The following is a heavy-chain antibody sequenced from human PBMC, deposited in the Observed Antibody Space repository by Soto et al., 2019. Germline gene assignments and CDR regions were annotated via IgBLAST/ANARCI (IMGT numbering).Heavy chain of an antibody. CDR2: ISSSASTI. CDR3: ARGSYHYYDSSGYYSY. J-gene: IGHJ4*02. CDR1: GFTFSSYE. D-gene: IGHD3-22*01. Sequence: PGGSLRLSCAAYGFTFSSYEMNWVRQAPGKGLEWVSYISSSASTIYYADSVKGRFTNSRDNAKNSLYLQMNSLRAEDKAVYYCARGSYHYYDSSGYYSYWGQGTLVTVSS. V-gene: IGHV3-48*03.